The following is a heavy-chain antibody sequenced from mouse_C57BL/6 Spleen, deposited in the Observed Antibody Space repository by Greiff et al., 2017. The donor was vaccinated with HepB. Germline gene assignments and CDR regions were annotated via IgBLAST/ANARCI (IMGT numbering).Heavy chain of an antibody. CDR1: GYTFTGYW. J-gene: IGHJ1*03. D-gene: IGHD1-1*01. Sequence: VKLMESGAELMKPGASVKLSCKATGYTFTGYWIEWVKQRPGHGLEWIGEILPGSGSTNYNEKFKGKATFTADTSSNTAYMQLSSLTTEDSAIYYCARSPTGSYGSSYYWYFDVWGTGTTVTVSS. CDR3: ARSPTGSYGSSYYWYFDV. CDR2: ILPGSGST. V-gene: IGHV1-9*01.